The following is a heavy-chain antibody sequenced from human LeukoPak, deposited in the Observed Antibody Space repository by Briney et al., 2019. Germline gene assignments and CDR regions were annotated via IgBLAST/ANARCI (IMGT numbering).Heavy chain of an antibody. J-gene: IGHJ4*02. CDR3: ARSMVVTLRY. Sequence: ASVKVSCTASGYTFTRYYMHWVPQAPRQGLECLGIINPSGGSTSYAQKFQGRVTMTRDTSTSTVYMELSSLRSEDAAVYDCARSMVVTLRYWGQGTLVTVSS. CDR2: INPSGGST. D-gene: IGHD4-23*01. CDR1: GYTFTRYY. V-gene: IGHV1-46*01.